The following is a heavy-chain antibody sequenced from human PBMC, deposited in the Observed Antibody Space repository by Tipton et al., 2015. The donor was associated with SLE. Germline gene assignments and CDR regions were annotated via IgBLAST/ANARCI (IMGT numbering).Heavy chain of an antibody. V-gene: IGHV3-74*01. Sequence: SLRLSCVVSGFQFGSYWMHWVRQAPGKGLVWVSRTNEDGGITSYADSVKGRFTISRDNTKNSLYLQLNSLRAEDTAVYYCARDLTSYSSGWYPVTGGQGTLVTVSS. CDR1: GFQFGSYW. CDR3: ARDLTSYSSGWYPVT. CDR2: TNEDGGIT. D-gene: IGHD6-19*01. J-gene: IGHJ4*02.